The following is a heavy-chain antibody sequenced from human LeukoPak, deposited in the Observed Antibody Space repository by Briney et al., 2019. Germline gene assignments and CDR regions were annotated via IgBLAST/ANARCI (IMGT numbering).Heavy chain of an antibody. V-gene: IGHV3-23*01. CDR3: AKTRSRVVYAMFDY. J-gene: IGHJ4*02. CDR2: IIGSGGST. CDR1: GFTFSAFG. D-gene: IGHD2-8*02. Sequence: GGSLRLSCAAAGFTFSAFGMSWVRQAPGKGLEWVSSIIGSGGSTYYTDSVKGRFTISRDNSKNTLYLQMNSLRAEDTAVYYCAKTRSRVVYAMFDYWGQGTLVTVSS.